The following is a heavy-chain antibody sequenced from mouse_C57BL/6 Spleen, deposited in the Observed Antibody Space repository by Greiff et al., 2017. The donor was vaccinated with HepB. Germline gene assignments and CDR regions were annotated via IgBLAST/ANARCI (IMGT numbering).Heavy chain of an antibody. CDR1: GFTFSDYG. Sequence: EVQLMESGGGLVKPGGSLKLSCAASGFTFSDYGMHWVRQAPEKGLEWVAYISSGSSTIYYADTVKGRFTISRDNAKNTLFLQMTSLRSEDTAMYYCARRGGSSYVGYFDVWGTGTTVTVSS. D-gene: IGHD1-1*01. CDR2: ISSGSSTI. J-gene: IGHJ1*03. CDR3: ARRGGSSYVGYFDV. V-gene: IGHV5-17*01.